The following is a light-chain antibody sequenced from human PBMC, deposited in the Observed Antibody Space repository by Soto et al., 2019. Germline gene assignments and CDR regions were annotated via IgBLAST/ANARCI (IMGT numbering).Light chain of an antibody. J-gene: IGKJ5*01. CDR2: AAS. Sequence: IQLTQSPSSLSASVGDRVTISCRASHAISSYLAWYQQKPGKAPKLLIYAASTLQSGVPSRFGGSGSGTDFTLTISSLQPEDFATYYCQQLDTYPPFGPGTRLEIK. CDR1: HAISSY. CDR3: QQLDTYPP. V-gene: IGKV1-9*01.